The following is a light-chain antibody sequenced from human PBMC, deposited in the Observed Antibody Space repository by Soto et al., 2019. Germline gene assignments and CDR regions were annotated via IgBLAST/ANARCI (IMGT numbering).Light chain of an antibody. CDR2: KAS. V-gene: IGKV1-5*03. CDR1: QTISSG. Sequence: DIQLTQSPSTLSGSVGARVALTCRASQTISSGLAWYQQKPGKAPKLLIYKASTLKSGVPSRFSGSGSGTEFTLTISSLQPDDFATYYCQHYNSYSEAFGQGTKVDIK. J-gene: IGKJ1*01. CDR3: QHYNSYSEA.